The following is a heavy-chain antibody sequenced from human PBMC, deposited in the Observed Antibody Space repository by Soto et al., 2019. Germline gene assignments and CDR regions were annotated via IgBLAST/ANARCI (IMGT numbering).Heavy chain of an antibody. J-gene: IGHJ3*02. CDR2: IYYSGST. D-gene: IGHD3-10*01. Sequence: SETLSLTCTVSGGSISSYYWSWIRQPPGKGLEWIGYIYYSGSTNYNPSLKCRVTLSVDTSKNHFSLKLSFVTAADTAVYYCARVWGGAFDIWGQGTMVTVSS. CDR3: ARVWGGAFDI. CDR1: GGSISSYY. V-gene: IGHV4-59*01.